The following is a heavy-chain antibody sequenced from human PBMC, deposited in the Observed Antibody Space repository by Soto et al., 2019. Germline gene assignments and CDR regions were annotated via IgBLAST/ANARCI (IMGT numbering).Heavy chain of an antibody. CDR2: INPNSGGT. CDR1: GYTFTGCY. Sequence: ASVKVSCKASGYTFTGCYMHWVRQAPGQGLEWMGWINPNSGGTNYAQKFQGWVTMTRDTSISTAYMELSRLRSDDTAVYYCARAISLSFRGSLPRKAYYYGMDVWGQGTTVTVSS. V-gene: IGHV1-2*04. J-gene: IGHJ6*02. D-gene: IGHD1-26*01. CDR3: ARAISLSFRGSLPRKAYYYGMDV.